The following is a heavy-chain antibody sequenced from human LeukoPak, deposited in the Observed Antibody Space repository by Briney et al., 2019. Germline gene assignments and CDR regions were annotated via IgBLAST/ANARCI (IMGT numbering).Heavy chain of an antibody. CDR1: GYTFTRYY. Sequence: ASVKVSCTASGYTFTRYYIHWVRQAPGQGLEWMGIIDPSGGSRSYAQKFQGRVTITRDTSTGTVYMELSSLRSEDTAVYYCARDKSGTTQGDSDYWGQGTLVTVSS. CDR2: IDPSGGSR. D-gene: IGHD1-1*01. V-gene: IGHV1-46*01. J-gene: IGHJ4*02. CDR3: ARDKSGTTQGDSDY.